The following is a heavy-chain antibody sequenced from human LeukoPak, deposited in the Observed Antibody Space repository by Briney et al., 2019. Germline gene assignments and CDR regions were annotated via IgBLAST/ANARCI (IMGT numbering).Heavy chain of an antibody. CDR2: IYTSGST. Sequence: PSETLSLTCTVSGGSISSYYWSWIRQPAGKGLEWIGRIYTSGSTNYNPSLKSRVTMSVDTSKNQFSLKLSSVTAADTAVYYCAAKGDSSGPYNWFDPWGQGTLVTVSS. CDR3: AAKGDSSGPYNWFDP. CDR1: GGSISSYY. D-gene: IGHD3-22*01. J-gene: IGHJ5*02. V-gene: IGHV4-4*07.